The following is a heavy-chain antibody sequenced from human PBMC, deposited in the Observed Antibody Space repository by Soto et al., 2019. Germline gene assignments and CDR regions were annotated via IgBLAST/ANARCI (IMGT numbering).Heavy chain of an antibody. J-gene: IGHJ6*03. V-gene: IGHV4-59*08. CDR3: ARSIFNSSGYYIALGRMDV. D-gene: IGHD3-3*01. CDR1: GGSISSHY. CDR2: IYYSGST. Sequence: SETLSLTCTVSGGSISSHYWSWIRQPPGKGLEWIGYIYYSGSTNYNPSLKSRVTISVDTSKNQFSLKLSSVTAADTAVYYCARSIFNSSGYYIALGRMDVWGKGTTVTVSS.